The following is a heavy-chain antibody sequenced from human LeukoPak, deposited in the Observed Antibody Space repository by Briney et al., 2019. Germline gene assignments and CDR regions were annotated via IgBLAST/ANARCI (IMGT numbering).Heavy chain of an antibody. Sequence: ASAKVSCKASGYTFTTHDINWVRQAPGQGLEWMGWMNPNSGNTGFAQKFQGRVTITRNTSISTAYLELSSLRSEDTAVYYCARLVNQFDYVTGRLDYWGQGTLVTVSS. V-gene: IGHV1-8*02. CDR3: ARLVNQFDYVTGRLDY. CDR2: MNPNSGNT. CDR1: GYTFTTHD. D-gene: IGHD4-17*01. J-gene: IGHJ4*02.